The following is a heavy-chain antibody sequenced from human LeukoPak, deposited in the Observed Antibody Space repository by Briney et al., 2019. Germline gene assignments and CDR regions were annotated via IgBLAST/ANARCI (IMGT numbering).Heavy chain of an antibody. CDR1: GGSISSYY. CDR3: ARSPRIFFGFDY. J-gene: IGHJ4*02. V-gene: IGHV4-4*07. Sequence: SETLSLTCTVSGGSISSYYWSWIRQPAGKGLEWIGRIYTSGSTYYNPSLKSRVTISVDTSKNQFSLKLSSVTAADTAVYYCARSPRIFFGFDYWGQGTLVTVSS. CDR2: IYTSGST. D-gene: IGHD3-3*01.